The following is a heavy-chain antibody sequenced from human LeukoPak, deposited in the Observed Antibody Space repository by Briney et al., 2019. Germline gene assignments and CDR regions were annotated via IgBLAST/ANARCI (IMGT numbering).Heavy chain of an antibody. D-gene: IGHD1-14*01. Sequence: SETLSLTCAVYGGSFSGYYWSWIRQPPGKGLEWIGEINHSGSTNYNPSLKSRVTISVDTSKNQFSLKLSSVTAADTAVYYCARLPNLLQNAWGQGTLVTVSS. V-gene: IGHV4-34*01. CDR3: ARLPNLLQNA. CDR2: INHSGST. CDR1: GGSFSGYY. J-gene: IGHJ5*02.